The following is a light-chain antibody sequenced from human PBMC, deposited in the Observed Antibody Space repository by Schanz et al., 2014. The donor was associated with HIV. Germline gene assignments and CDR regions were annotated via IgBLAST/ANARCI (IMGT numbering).Light chain of an antibody. V-gene: IGLV2-14*01. CDR3: AAWDDSLRGV. CDR2: DVS. Sequence: QSALTQPASVSGSPGQSITISCTGTSSDVGGYNYVSWYQQHPGKAPKLMIYDVSNRPSGVSNRFSGSKSGTSASLAISGLRSDDEADYYCAAWDDSLRGVFGGGTKLTVL. CDR1: SSDVGGYNY. J-gene: IGLJ3*02.